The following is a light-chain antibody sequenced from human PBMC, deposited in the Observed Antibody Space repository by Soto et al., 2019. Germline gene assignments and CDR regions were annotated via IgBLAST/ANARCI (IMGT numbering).Light chain of an antibody. CDR2: DAS. V-gene: IGKV3-15*01. CDR3: QQYHNWPIT. CDR1: QSVSSN. Sequence: EIVMTQSPSTLSVSAGESATLSWGASQSVSSNLAWHQQKTGQAPRILMYDASTRATGISARFSGSGYGTEFNLTISSLQSEDFAVYYCQQYHNWPITFGQGTRLEIK. J-gene: IGKJ5*01.